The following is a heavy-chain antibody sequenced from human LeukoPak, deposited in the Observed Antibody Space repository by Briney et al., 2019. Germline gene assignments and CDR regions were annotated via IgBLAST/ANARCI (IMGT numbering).Heavy chain of an antibody. J-gene: IGHJ4*02. V-gene: IGHV5-51*01. CDR3: ARQEFWQWLVTGYFDY. CDR1: GYSFTSYW. D-gene: IGHD6-19*01. CDR2: IYPGDSDT. Sequence: GESLKISCKGSGYSFTSYWIGWVRQMPGKGLEWMGIIYPGDSDTRYSPSFQGQVTISADKSISTAYLQWSSLKASDTAMYYCARQEFWQWLVTGYFDYWGQGTLVTVSS.